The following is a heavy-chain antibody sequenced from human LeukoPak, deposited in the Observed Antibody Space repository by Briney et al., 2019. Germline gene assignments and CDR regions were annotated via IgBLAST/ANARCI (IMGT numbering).Heavy chain of an antibody. CDR2: INPNSGGT. CDR1: GYTFTGYY. D-gene: IGHD2-21*01. J-gene: IGHJ6*02. CDR3: ARIAYCGGDCFYGMDV. Sequence: ASVTVSCKASGYTFTGYYMHWVRQAPGQGLEWMGWINPNSGGTNYAQKFQGRVTMTRDTSISTAYMELSRLRSDDTAVYYCARIAYCGGDCFYGMDVWGQGTTVTVSS. V-gene: IGHV1-2*02.